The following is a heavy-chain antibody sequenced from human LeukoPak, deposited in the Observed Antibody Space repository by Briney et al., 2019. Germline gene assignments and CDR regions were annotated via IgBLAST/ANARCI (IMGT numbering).Heavy chain of an antibody. V-gene: IGHV3-7*03. CDR3: ARAWHYDILTGYYQPNFDY. Sequence: GSLRLSCAASGFTFGTFWMSWVRQAPGKGLEWVANIKQDGSEKYYVDSVKGRFTISRDNAKNSLYLQMNSLRAEDTAVYYCARAWHYDILTGYYQPNFDYWGQGTLVTVSS. D-gene: IGHD3-9*01. CDR1: GFTFGTFW. CDR2: IKQDGSEK. J-gene: IGHJ4*02.